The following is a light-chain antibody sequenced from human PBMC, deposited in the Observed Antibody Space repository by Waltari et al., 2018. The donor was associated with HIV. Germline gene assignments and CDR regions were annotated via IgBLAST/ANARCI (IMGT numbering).Light chain of an antibody. CDR3: QSYDSRLGVL. J-gene: IGLJ2*01. V-gene: IGLV1-40*01. CDR1: SSNSGDSYY. Sequence: QSVLTQPPSVSGAPGQRVTISCTGSSSNSGDSYYVHWYQHLPGTAPNLLIYYNNNRPSGVPDRVSGSKSGTSASLAITGLQAEDEADYYCQSYDSRLGVLFGGGTKLTVL. CDR2: YNN.